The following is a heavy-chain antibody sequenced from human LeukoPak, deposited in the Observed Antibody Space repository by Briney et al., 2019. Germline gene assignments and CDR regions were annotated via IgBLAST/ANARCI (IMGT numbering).Heavy chain of an antibody. D-gene: IGHD1-1*01. V-gene: IGHV4-59*01. J-gene: IGHJ4*02. CDR3: ARGPPRTGRERFFDY. Sequence: SETLSLTCTVSGGSTSDYYWNWIRQPPGKGLEWIGYIYYRGTTNYNPSLNSRVTISLDSSKNQFSLRLNSVTAADTAIYSCARGPPRTGRERFFDYWGQGALVSVSS. CDR1: GGSTSDYY. CDR2: IYYRGTT.